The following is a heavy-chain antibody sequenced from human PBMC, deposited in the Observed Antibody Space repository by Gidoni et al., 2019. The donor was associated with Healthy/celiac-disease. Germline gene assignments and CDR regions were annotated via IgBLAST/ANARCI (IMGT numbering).Heavy chain of an antibody. J-gene: IGHJ4*02. CDR2: TYYRSKWYN. CDR3: ARAVYDYVWGSDRFLDY. CDR1: GDSVSSHRAA. V-gene: IGHV6-1*01. Sequence: QVQLQQSGPVLVKLSQTLSLTCAISGDSVSSHRAAWNWIRHSPSRGLEWMGMTYYRSKWYNDYEVSVKSRITINTDTAKNKCYMQLNSVTPEDTAVYYCARAVYDYVWGSDRFLDYWGQGTMVTVSS. D-gene: IGHD3-16*02.